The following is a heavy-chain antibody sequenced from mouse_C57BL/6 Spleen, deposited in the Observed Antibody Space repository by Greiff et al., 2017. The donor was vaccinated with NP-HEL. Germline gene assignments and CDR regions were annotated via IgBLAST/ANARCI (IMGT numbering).Heavy chain of an antibody. CDR1: GFSLTSYG. CDR3: ARTTVVDAMDY. D-gene: IGHD1-1*01. Sequence: VQGVESGPGLVQPSQSLSITCTVSGFSLTSYGVHWVRQSPGKGLEWLGVIWSGGSTDSNAAFISRLSISKDNSKSQVFFKMNSLQADDTAIYYCARTTVVDAMDYWGQGTSVTVSS. V-gene: IGHV2-2*01. CDR2: IWSGGST. J-gene: IGHJ4*01.